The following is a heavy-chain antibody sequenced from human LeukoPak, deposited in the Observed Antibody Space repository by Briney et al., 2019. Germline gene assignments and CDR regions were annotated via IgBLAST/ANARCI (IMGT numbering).Heavy chain of an antibody. Sequence: ASVKVSCKASGCTFTGYYMHWVRQAPGQGLEWMGRINPNSGGTNYAQKFQGRVTMTRDTSISTAYMELSRLRSDDTAVYYCARGYYYDSSGHYAFDIWGQGTMVTVSS. D-gene: IGHD3-22*01. CDR1: GCTFTGYY. CDR2: INPNSGGT. V-gene: IGHV1-2*06. J-gene: IGHJ3*02. CDR3: ARGYYYDSSGHYAFDI.